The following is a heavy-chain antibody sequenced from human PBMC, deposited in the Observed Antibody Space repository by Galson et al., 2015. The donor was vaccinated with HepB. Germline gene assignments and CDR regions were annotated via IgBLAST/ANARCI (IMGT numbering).Heavy chain of an antibody. CDR2: IIPILDIS. D-gene: IGHD6-25*01. Sequence: SVKVSCKASGGTFSGYAISWVRQAPGQGLEWMGRIIPILDISNYAQKFQGRVTITADKSTSTAYMELSSLRSEDTAVYYCARDPTTGSDYYYYGMNVWGQGTTVTVSS. CDR3: ARDPTTGSDYYYYGMNV. CDR1: GGTFSGYA. J-gene: IGHJ6*02. V-gene: IGHV1-69*04.